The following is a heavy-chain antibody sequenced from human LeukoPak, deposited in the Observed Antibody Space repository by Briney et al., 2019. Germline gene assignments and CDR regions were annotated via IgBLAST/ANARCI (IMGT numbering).Heavy chain of an antibody. CDR2: IYSGGST. CDR1: GFTVSSNY. CDR3: ARGPSGSYFPGPQYYFDY. V-gene: IGHV3-53*01. D-gene: IGHD1-26*01. Sequence: GGSLRLSCAASGFTVSSNYMSWVRQAPGKGLEWVSVIYSGGSTYYADSVKGRFTISRDNSKNTLYLQMNSLRAEDTAVYYCARGPSGSYFPGPQYYFDYWGQGTLVTVSS. J-gene: IGHJ4*02.